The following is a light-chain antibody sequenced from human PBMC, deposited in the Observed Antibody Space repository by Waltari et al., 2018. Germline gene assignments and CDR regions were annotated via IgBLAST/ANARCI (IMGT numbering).Light chain of an antibody. Sequence: EIVLTQSPGTLSLSPGERATLSCRASQTVTYNFLNWYQQKPGQAPRLLIHGASSRATGIPDRFSGSVSGTDFTLSISRLVPVDFAVYYCQQYDGLVLTFGGGTKVEI. CDR3: QQYDGLVLT. CDR1: QTVTYNF. CDR2: GAS. J-gene: IGKJ4*01. V-gene: IGKV3-20*01.